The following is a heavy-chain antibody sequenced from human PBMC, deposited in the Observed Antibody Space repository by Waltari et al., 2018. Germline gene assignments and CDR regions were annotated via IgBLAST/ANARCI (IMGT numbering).Heavy chain of an antibody. D-gene: IGHD6-19*01. CDR2: ISYDGSNK. CDR3: AKVAVAGTSDY. Sequence: QVQLVESGGGVVQPGRSLRLSCAASGFTFSSLGMHWVRQAPGKGLEWVAVISYDGSNKYYADSVKGRFTISRDNSKNTLYLQMNSLRAEDTAVYYCAKVAVAGTSDYWGQGTLVTVSS. CDR1: GFTFSSLG. J-gene: IGHJ4*02. V-gene: IGHV3-30*18.